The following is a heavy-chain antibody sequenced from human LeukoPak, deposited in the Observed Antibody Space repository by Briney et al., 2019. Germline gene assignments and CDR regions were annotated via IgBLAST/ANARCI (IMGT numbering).Heavy chain of an antibody. J-gene: IGHJ6*03. Sequence: PSETLSLTCSVSGGSVSSYYWTWVRQSAEKGLEWIGRILTSGTTNFNPSLKSRVTMSVDTSKNQFSLKLSSVTAADTAVYYCAIDRYYYMDVWGKGTTVTVSS. V-gene: IGHV4-4*07. CDR1: GGSVSSYY. CDR2: ILTSGTT. CDR3: AIDRYYYMDV.